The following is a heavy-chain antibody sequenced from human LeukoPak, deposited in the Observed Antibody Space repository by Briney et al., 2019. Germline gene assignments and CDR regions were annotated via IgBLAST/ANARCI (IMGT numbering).Heavy chain of an antibody. V-gene: IGHV3-64D*09. CDR1: GFTFSSQA. Sequence: PGRSLRLSCAAPGFTFSSQAMHWVRQAPGQGLEYVSAITSNGGRTYYADSMKGRVTISRDNSKNTLYLQMSGLRAEDTAVYYCVKGSESYYDSKSDYWGQGTLVTVSS. CDR3: VKGSESYYDSKSDY. J-gene: IGHJ4*02. CDR2: ITSNGGRT. D-gene: IGHD3-22*01.